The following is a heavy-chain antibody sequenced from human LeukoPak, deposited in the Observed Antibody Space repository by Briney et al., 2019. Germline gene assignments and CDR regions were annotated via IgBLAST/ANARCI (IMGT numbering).Heavy chain of an antibody. Sequence: PGGSLRLSCAASGFTFSNDWMHWVRQAPGKGLEWVSGISWNSGTIGYADSVKGRFTISRDNAKNSLFLQMNSLRAEDTALYYCAKDSYGGYSGVSDSWGQRTLVTVSS. V-gene: IGHV3-9*01. CDR2: ISWNSGTI. J-gene: IGHJ4*02. D-gene: IGHD4-23*01. CDR1: GFTFSNDW. CDR3: AKDSYGGYSGVSDS.